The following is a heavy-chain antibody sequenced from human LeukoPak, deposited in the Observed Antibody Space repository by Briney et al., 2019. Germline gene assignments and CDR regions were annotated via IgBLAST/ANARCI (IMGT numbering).Heavy chain of an antibody. CDR1: GFTFSSYA. D-gene: IGHD5-18*01. CDR2: ISGSGGST. J-gene: IGHJ4*02. CDR3: AKKRYSYGYFDY. Sequence: GGSLRLSCAASGFTFSSYAMSWVRQAPGKGLEWVSAISGSGGSTYYVDSVKGRFTISRDNSKNTLYLQMNSLRAEDTAVYYCAKKRYSYGYFDYWGQGTLVTVSS. V-gene: IGHV3-23*01.